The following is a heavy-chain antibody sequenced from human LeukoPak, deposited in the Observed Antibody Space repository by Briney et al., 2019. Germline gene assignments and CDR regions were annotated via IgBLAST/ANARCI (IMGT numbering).Heavy chain of an antibody. V-gene: IGHV4-59*12. CDR1: GGSISSDY. Sequence: SETLSLTCTVSGGSISSDYWSWIRQPPGKGLEWIGYIYYSGSTNYNPSPKSRVTISVDTSKNQFSLKLSSVTAADTAVYYCARSSKVGATADYWGQGTLVTVSS. CDR2: IYYSGST. CDR3: ARSSKVGATADY. J-gene: IGHJ4*02. D-gene: IGHD1-26*01.